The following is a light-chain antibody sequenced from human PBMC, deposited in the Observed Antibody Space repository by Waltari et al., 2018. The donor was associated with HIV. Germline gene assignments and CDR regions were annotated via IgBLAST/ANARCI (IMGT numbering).Light chain of an antibody. J-gene: IGKJ1*01. CDR1: QSISSW. CDR2: KAS. V-gene: IGKV1-5*03. Sequence: DIQISQSPSTLSASVGDRVTLTCRARQSISSWLAWYQQKPGKAPKLLIYKASSLKSGVPSRFSGSGSGTEFTLTISSLQPDDFATYYCQQYNSYSVTFGQGTKVEIK. CDR3: QQYNSYSVT.